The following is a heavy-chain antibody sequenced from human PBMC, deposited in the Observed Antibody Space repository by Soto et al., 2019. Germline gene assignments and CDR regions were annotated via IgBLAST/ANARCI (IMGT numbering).Heavy chain of an antibody. V-gene: IGHV6-1*01. CDR2: TYYRSRWYS. CDR1: GDSVSSSSVA. Sequence: RSQTLSLTCVISGDSVSSSSVAWNWVRQPPSRGLEWLGRTYYRSRWYSDFAVSVRGRIVINADTSKNQFSLQLNSVTPEDTAVYFCARSEEDSDYYYYGLDVWGQGTTVTVSS. CDR3: ARSEEDSDYYYYGLDV. J-gene: IGHJ6*02. D-gene: IGHD2-15*01.